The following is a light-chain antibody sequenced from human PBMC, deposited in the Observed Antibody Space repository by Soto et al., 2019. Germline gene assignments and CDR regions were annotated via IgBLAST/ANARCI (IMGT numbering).Light chain of an antibody. V-gene: IGLV2-23*01. CDR2: EGN. CDR3: CSYAGSDIWV. J-gene: IGLJ3*02. Sequence: QSALTQPASVSGSPGQSITISCTGTSTDVGSYSLVSWYQQHPVKTPKLMIYEGNKRPSGVSNRFSASKSGNTATLTISGLQAEDEADYYCCSYAGSDIWVFGGGTKVTVL. CDR1: STDVGSYSL.